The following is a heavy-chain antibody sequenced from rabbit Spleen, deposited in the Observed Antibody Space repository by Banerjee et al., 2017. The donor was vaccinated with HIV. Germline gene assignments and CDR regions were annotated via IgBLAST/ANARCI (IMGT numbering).Heavy chain of an antibody. CDR3: ARDTSTSFSSYGMDL. CDR1: GVSFSGSSY. Sequence: QEQLVESGGDLVKPGASLTLTCIASGVSFSGSSYMCWVRQAPGKGLEWIACIHTGSSAFTYFASWAKGRFTISKASWTTVTLQMTSLTAADTATYFCARDTSTSFSSYGMDLWGPGTLVTVS. D-gene: IGHD1-1*01. V-gene: IGHV1S45*01. J-gene: IGHJ6*01. CDR2: IHTGSSAFT.